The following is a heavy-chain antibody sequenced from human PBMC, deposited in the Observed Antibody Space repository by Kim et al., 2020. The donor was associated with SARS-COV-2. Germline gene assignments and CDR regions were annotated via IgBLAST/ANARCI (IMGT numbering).Heavy chain of an antibody. D-gene: IGHD4-17*01. V-gene: IGHV3-48*04. CDR3: ARRDYGDYWFDP. Sequence: YYADSVKGRFTISRDNAKDSLYLQMSSLRAEDTAVYYCARRDYGDYWFDPWGQGTLVTVSS. J-gene: IGHJ5*02.